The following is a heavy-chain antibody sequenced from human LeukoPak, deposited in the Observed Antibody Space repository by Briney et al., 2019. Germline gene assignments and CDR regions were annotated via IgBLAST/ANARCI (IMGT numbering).Heavy chain of an antibody. J-gene: IGHJ4*02. CDR1: GGSIISYY. D-gene: IGHD5-24*01. Sequence: SETLSLTCTVSGGSIISYYGCWIRQPPGMGLEWIGYIYYSGSTNYNPSLKSRVTISVDTSKNQFSLKLSSVTAADTAVYYCARARPGLHLDYWGQGTLVTVSS. V-gene: IGHV4-59*01. CDR3: ARARPGLHLDY. CDR2: IYYSGST.